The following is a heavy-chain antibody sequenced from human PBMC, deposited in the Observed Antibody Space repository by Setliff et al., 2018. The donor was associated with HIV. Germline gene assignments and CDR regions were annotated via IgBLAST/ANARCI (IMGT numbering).Heavy chain of an antibody. J-gene: IGHJ4*02. CDR3: ARAGGYSYGPYYFDY. CDR1: GGSISSYH. CDR2: IYYSGST. V-gene: IGHV4-59*08. Sequence: SETLSLTCTVSGGSISSYHWSWLRQPPGKGLEWIGYIYYSGSTNYNPSLKSRITISLDTSKNQFSLKLSSVTAADTAMYYCARAGGYSYGPYYFDYWGQGTLVTVSS. D-gene: IGHD5-18*01.